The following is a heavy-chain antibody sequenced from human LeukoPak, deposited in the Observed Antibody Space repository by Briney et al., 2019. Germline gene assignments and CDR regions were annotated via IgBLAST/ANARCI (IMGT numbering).Heavy chain of an antibody. Sequence: SVKVSCKASGGTFRSYAISWVRQAPGQGLEWMGRIIPIFGTANYAQKFQGRVTITTDESTSTAYMELSSLRSEDTAVYYCARPARSCSGGSCHTLYFDYWGQGTLVTVSS. D-gene: IGHD2-15*01. J-gene: IGHJ4*02. CDR2: IIPIFGTA. CDR3: ARPARSCSGGSCHTLYFDY. V-gene: IGHV1-69*05. CDR1: GGTFRSYA.